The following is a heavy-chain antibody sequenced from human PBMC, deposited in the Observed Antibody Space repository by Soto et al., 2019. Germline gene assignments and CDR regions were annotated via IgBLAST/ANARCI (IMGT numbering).Heavy chain of an antibody. J-gene: IGHJ6*02. V-gene: IGHV3-33*01. CDR1: GFTFSSYG. D-gene: IGHD4-17*01. Sequence: QVQLVESGGGVVQPGRSLRLSCAASGFTFSSYGMHWVRQAPGKGLEWVAVIWYDGSNKYYADSVKGRFTISRDNSKNTLYLQMNSLRAEDTAVYYCARGGDYDWDYYYGMDVWGQGTKVTVS. CDR2: IWYDGSNK. CDR3: ARGGDYDWDYYYGMDV.